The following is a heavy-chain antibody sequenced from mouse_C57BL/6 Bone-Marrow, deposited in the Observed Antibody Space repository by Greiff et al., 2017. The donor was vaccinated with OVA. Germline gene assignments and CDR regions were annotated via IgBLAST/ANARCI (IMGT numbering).Heavy chain of an antibody. CDR2: IDPENGDT. V-gene: IGHV14-4*01. J-gene: IGHJ2*01. CDR1: GFNIKDDY. D-gene: IGHD2-4*01. CDR3: TTGEFDYDGVDY. Sequence: EVQLQQSGAELVRPGASVKLSCTASGFNIKDDYMHWVKQSPEQGLEWIGWIDPENGDTEYASKFQGKATITADTSSNTAYLQLSSLTSEDTAVYYCTTGEFDYDGVDYWGQGTTLTVSS.